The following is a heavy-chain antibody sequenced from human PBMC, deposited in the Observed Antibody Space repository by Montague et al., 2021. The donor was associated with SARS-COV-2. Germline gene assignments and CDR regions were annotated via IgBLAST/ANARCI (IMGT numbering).Heavy chain of an antibody. Sequence: SETLSLTCTVSGGSISSYYWSWIRQPPGKGLEWIGYIYYSGSTXXXPSXXXRVTISVGTSKNQFSLKLSSVTAADTAVYYCARTYYDILTGYYNRGAFDIWGQGTMVTVSS. D-gene: IGHD3-9*01. CDR3: ARTYYDILTGYYNRGAFDI. CDR2: IYYSGST. J-gene: IGHJ3*02. V-gene: IGHV4-59*12. CDR1: GGSISSYY.